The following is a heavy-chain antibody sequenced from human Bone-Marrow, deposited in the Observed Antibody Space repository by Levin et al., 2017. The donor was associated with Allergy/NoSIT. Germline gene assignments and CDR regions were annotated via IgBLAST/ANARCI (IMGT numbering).Heavy chain of an antibody. V-gene: IGHV3-30*04. D-gene: IGHD3-3*01. CDR1: GFTFSSFA. J-gene: IGHJ4*02. Sequence: GGSLRLSCAASGFTFSSFAMHWVRQAPGKGLEWVAIIFYDGGNKFYADSVKGRFTVSRDNSNNTLYLEMNSLRDDDSAVYYCAREDSTAAISFDSWGQGTLVTVFS. CDR2: IFYDGGNK. CDR3: AREDSTAAISFDS.